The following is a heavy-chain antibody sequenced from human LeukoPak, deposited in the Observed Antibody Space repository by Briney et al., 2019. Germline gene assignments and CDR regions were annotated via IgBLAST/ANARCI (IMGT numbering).Heavy chain of an antibody. CDR2: ISYDGSNK. V-gene: IGHV3-30*18. Sequence: GGSLRLSCAASGFTFSSYGMHWVRQAPGKGLEWVAVISYDGSNKYYADSVKGRFTISRDNSKNTLYLQMNSLRAEDTAVYCCAKDLIEGYSGYGHFDYWGQGTLVTVSS. J-gene: IGHJ4*02. D-gene: IGHD5-12*01. CDR1: GFTFSSYG. CDR3: AKDLIEGYSGYGHFDY.